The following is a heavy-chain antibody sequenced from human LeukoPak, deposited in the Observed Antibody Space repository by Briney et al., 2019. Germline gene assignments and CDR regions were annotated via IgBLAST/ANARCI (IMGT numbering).Heavy chain of an antibody. CDR2: FDPEDGET. V-gene: IGHV1-24*01. CDR1: GDTLTELS. CDR3: ARDRNSVNYY. Sequence: ASVKVSCKVSGDTLTELSMHWVRQAPGKGLEWMGGFDPEDGETIYAQKFQGRVTMTRDTSTSTVYMELSSLRSEDTAVYYCARDRNSVNYYWGQGTLVTVSS. D-gene: IGHD1-1*01. J-gene: IGHJ4*02.